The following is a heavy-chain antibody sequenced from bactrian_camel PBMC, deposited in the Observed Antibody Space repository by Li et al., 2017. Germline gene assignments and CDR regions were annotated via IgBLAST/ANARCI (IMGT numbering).Heavy chain of an antibody. CDR2: IPT. Sequence: HVQLVESGGGSVQAGGSLRLSCAVSGHTYDSYCMGWFRQPPGKERERVATIPTTYADSVKDRFTISKANANNILYLQMNSLKPEDTGMYYCAADRSPLKLVAGRAAYWGQGTQVTVS. D-gene: IGHD1*01. V-gene: IGHV3S55*01. CDR3: AADRSPLKLVAGRAAY. CDR1: GHTYDSYC. J-gene: IGHJ4*01.